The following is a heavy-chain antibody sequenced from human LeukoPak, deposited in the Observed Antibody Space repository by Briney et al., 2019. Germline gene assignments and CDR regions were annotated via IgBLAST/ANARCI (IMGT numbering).Heavy chain of an antibody. Sequence: SETLSLTCAVSGYSISRGYSWGWIRQPAGMGLEWIGNMYHSESTHYNPSLKSRVTISPDTSKNQFSLKLSSVTAADTAVYYCARFDHVWETHGMDAFDLWGQGTMVTVSS. CDR1: GYSISRGYS. D-gene: IGHD3-16*01. J-gene: IGHJ3*01. CDR3: ARFDHVWETHGMDAFDL. V-gene: IGHV4-38-2*01. CDR2: MYHSEST.